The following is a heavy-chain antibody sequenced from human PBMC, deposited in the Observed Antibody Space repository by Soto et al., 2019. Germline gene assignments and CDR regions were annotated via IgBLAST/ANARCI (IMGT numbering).Heavy chain of an antibody. D-gene: IGHD5-12*01. Sequence: EVQLLESGGDWVQPGGSLRLSCAASGFTFSSYAMSWVRQAPGKGLEWVSGISDSGGSTYYADSVKGRFTISRDSSKNTLYLQMNSLRGEDTAVYYCAKGHTRDGYNSWGQGPLVTVSS. CDR2: ISDSGGST. J-gene: IGHJ5*02. CDR3: AKGHTRDGYNS. CDR1: GFTFSSYA. V-gene: IGHV3-23*01.